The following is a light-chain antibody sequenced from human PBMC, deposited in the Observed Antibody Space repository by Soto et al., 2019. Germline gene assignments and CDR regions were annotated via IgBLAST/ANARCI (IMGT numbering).Light chain of an antibody. CDR3: QQYGKLPIT. V-gene: IGKV3-20*01. CDR2: GAS. J-gene: IGKJ5*01. CDR1: QSVTSSY. Sequence: EIGLAESPATLSLSPGERASLSCRASQSVTSSYLTWYQQKPGQAPRLLIYGASTRAAGIPDRFSGSGSGTDFTLTISSLEPEDFAVYYCQQYGKLPITFGQGTRLEIK.